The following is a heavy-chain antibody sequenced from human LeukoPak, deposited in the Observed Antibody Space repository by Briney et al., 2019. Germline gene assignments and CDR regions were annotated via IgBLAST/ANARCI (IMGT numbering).Heavy chain of an antibody. Sequence: GGSLRLSCTTSGFTFRDQFITWFRQAPGKGLEWVAFIRPKSDGGTAEYAASVKGRFTMSRDDSRSIAYLDMNSLKTEDPAVYYCDNRGYWGQGTLVTVSS. CDR1: GFTFRDQF. J-gene: IGHJ4*02. CDR3: DNRGY. CDR2: IRPKSDGGTA. D-gene: IGHD2/OR15-2a*01. V-gene: IGHV3-49*03.